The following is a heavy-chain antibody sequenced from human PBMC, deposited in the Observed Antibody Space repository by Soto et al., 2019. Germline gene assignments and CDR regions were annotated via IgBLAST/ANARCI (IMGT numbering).Heavy chain of an antibody. Sequence: QVQLVQSGAEVKKPGSSVKVSCKASGGTFSSYAISWVRQAPGQGLEWMGGIIPIFGTANYAQKFQGRVTITADEYTSTAYMELSSLRSEDTAVYYCAVTYYYDSSGYYVSSAFDIWGQGTMVTVSS. J-gene: IGHJ3*02. CDR3: AVTYYYDSSGYYVSSAFDI. CDR1: GGTFSSYA. D-gene: IGHD3-22*01. CDR2: IIPIFGTA. V-gene: IGHV1-69*01.